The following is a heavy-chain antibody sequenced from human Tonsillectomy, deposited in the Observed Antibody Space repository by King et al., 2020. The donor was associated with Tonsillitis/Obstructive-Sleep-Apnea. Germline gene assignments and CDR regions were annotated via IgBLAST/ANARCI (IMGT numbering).Heavy chain of an antibody. CDR2: ISTNGGNK. CDR3: AREHDYVDNLPY. D-gene: IGHD4-23*01. V-gene: IGHV3-64*01. Sequence: VQLVESGGGLVQPGGSLRLSCAASGFTFSSYTMHWVRQAPGKGLEYVSGISTNGGNKYYTNSVKARFTISRDNSKNTLYLQMGSLRAEDMAVYYCAREHDYVDNLPYWGQGTLVTVSS. J-gene: IGHJ4*02. CDR1: GFTFSSYT.